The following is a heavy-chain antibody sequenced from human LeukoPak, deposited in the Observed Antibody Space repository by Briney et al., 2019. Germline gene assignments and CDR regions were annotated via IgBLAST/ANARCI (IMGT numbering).Heavy chain of an antibody. CDR2: INPNSGGT. CDR1: GYGFTSYY. D-gene: IGHD1-26*01. CDR3: ARDGSGVKGWAY. Sequence: ASVKVSCKAFGYGFTSYYIHWVRQAPGQGLEWMGWINPNSGGTNYAQKFQGRVTMTRDTSISTTYMELSRLGSDDTAVYYCARDGSGVKGWAYWGQGTLVTVSS. V-gene: IGHV1-2*02. J-gene: IGHJ4*02.